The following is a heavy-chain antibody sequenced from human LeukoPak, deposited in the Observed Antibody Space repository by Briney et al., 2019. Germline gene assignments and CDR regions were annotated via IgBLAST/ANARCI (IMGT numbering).Heavy chain of an antibody. CDR1: GYTLTELS. V-gene: IGHV1-24*01. Sequence: ASVKVSCKVSGYTLTELSMHWVRQAPGKGLEWMGGFDPEDGVTIYAQKFQGRVTMTEDTSTDTAYMELSSLRSEDTAVYYCATGVCSSTSCYKGAAYYYMDVWGKGTTVTVSS. CDR3: ATGVCSSTSCYKGAAYYYMDV. CDR2: FDPEDGVT. D-gene: IGHD2-2*02. J-gene: IGHJ6*03.